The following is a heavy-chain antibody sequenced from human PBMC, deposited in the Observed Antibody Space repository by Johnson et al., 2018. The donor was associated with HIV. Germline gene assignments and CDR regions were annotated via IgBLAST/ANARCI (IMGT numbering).Heavy chain of an antibody. CDR2: IRYDGSNI. V-gene: IGHV3-30*02. Sequence: QVQLVESGGGVVQPGGSLRLSCAASGFTFSSYGMHWVRQAPGKGLEWVAFIRYDGSNIYYADSVKGRVTISRDNSNNTLYLQMNSLRAEDTALYYCAKASVGIAAAGGAFDIWGQGTMVTVSS. CDR1: GFTFSSYG. CDR3: AKASVGIAAAGGAFDI. D-gene: IGHD6-13*01. J-gene: IGHJ3*02.